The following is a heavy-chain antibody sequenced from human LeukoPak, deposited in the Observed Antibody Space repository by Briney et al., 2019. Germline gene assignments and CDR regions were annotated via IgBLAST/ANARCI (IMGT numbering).Heavy chain of an antibody. CDR3: ARAPIAVAGAGHEYFDY. J-gene: IGHJ4*02. D-gene: IGHD6-19*01. CDR2: IYYSGSS. V-gene: IGHV4-39*01. CDR1: GGSISSGTYY. Sequence: SETLSLTCTVSGGSISSGTYYWGWIRQPPGKRLEWIGSIYYSGSSYYNPSLKSRVTISVDTSKNQFSLKLSSMTAAATAVYYCARAPIAVAGAGHEYFDYWGQGTLVTVSS.